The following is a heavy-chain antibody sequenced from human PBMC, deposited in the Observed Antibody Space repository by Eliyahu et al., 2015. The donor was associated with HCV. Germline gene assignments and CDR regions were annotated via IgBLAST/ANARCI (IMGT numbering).Heavy chain of an antibody. CDR3: ARDSSDSYNWNVEYAGVYYFDY. V-gene: IGHV3-7*01. CDR1: GFTFSSYW. D-gene: IGHD1-1*01. J-gene: IGHJ4*02. Sequence: EVQLVESGGXLVQPGGSLRLSCAASGFTFSSYWXXXVRQAXGKGLEWVANXKXDGSXKYYVDSVKGRFTISRDNAKNSLYLQMNSLRAEDTAVYYCARDSSDSYNWNVEYAGVYYFDYWGQGTLVTVSS. CDR2: XKXDGSXK.